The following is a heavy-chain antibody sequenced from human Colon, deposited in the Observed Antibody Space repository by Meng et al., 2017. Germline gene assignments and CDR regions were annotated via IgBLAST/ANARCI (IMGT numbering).Heavy chain of an antibody. CDR2: IHHGGTT. CDR1: DGSSSSNYW. CDR3: ARIDYGGNGIEKYFFDY. J-gene: IGHJ4*02. V-gene: IGHV4-4*02. D-gene: IGHD4-23*01. Sequence: VQVQESGPGLAKPSGTRSLTWPVSDGSSSSNYWWSWVRQSPKKGLEWIGEIHHGGTTNYSPSLKSRVTISVDTSNNQFSLKLSSVTAADTAVYYCARIDYGGNGIEKYFFDYWGQGTLVTVSS.